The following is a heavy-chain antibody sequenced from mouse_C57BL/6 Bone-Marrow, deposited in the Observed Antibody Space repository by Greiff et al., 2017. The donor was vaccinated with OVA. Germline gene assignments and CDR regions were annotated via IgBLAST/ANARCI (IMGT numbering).Heavy chain of an antibody. CDR1: GFNIKNTY. Sequence: EVQLQQSVAELVRPGASVKLSCTASGFNIKNTYMHWVKQRPEQGLEWIGRIDPANGNTKYAPKFQGKATITADTSSNTAYLQLSSLTSEDTAIYYCARMNYYGSSYGYWYFDVWGTGTTVTVSS. V-gene: IGHV14-3*01. D-gene: IGHD1-1*01. CDR2: IDPANGNT. CDR3: ARMNYYGSSYGYWYFDV. J-gene: IGHJ1*03.